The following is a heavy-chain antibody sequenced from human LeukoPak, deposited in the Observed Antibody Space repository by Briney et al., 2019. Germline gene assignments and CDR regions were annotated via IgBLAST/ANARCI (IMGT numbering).Heavy chain of an antibody. V-gene: IGHV4-39*07. CDR1: GGSISSSIYY. D-gene: IGHD3-10*01. CDR2: VFYNGAT. Sequence: SETLSLTCIVSGGSISSSIYYWAWVRQPPGKGLEWIGTVFYNGATQYSPSLRSRVTISIDTSKNQFSLKLSSVTAADTAVYYCARDNYGLYYFDYWGQGTLVTVSS. J-gene: IGHJ4*02. CDR3: ARDNYGLYYFDY.